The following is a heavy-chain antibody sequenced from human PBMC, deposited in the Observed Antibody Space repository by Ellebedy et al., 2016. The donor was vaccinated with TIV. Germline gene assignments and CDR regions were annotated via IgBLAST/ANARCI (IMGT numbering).Heavy chain of an antibody. CDR1: GFTFSSYA. J-gene: IGHJ4*02. D-gene: IGHD6-19*01. CDR3: ARDQGSGWGAFDY. CDR2: INDISSHI. Sequence: PGGSLRLSCAASGFTFSSYAMNWVRQAPGKGLEWVSSINDISSHIYYADSLRGRFTISRDNAKNSLVLQMDNLRADDTAVYYCARDQGSGWGAFDYWGQGTLVTVSS. V-gene: IGHV3-21*01.